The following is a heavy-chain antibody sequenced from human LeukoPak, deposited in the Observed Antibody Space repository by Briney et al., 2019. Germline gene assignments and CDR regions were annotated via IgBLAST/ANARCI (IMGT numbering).Heavy chain of an antibody. CDR2: ISSSSSYI. J-gene: IGHJ4*02. V-gene: IGHV3-21*01. Sequence: PGGSLRLSCAASGFTFSSYNMNWVRQAPGKGLEWVSSISSSSSYIYYADSLKGRFTISRDNARNSLSLQMNSLRAEDTAVYYCARVYTYGSPTSYLEYRGQGTVVTVSS. D-gene: IGHD3-10*01. CDR1: GFTFSSYN. CDR3: ARVYTYGSPTSYLEY.